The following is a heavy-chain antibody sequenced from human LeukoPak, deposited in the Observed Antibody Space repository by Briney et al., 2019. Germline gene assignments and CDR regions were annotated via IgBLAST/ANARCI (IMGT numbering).Heavy chain of an antibody. J-gene: IGHJ4*02. V-gene: IGHV3-9*01. CDR1: GFTFDDYA. Sequence: GGSLRLSCAASGFTFDDYAMHWVRQAPGKGLEWVSGISWNSGSIGYADSVKGRFTISRDNAKNSLYLQMNSLRAEDTALYYCAKTIDSRSWYDGVGFDYWGQGTLVTVSS. CDR2: ISWNSGSI. CDR3: AKTIDSRSWYDGVGFDY. D-gene: IGHD6-13*01.